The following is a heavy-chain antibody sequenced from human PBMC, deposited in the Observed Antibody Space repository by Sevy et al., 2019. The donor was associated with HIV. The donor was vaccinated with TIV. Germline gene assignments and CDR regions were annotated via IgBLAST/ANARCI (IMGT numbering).Heavy chain of an antibody. D-gene: IGHD3-22*01. CDR1: GYTFTGYY. CDR2: INPNSGGT. CDR3: ARDGSYYYDSSGYLYYFDY. V-gene: IGHV1-2*02. Sequence: ASVKVSCKASGYTFTGYYMQWVRQAPGQGLEWMGWINPNSGGTNYAQKFQGRVTMTRDTSISTAYMELSRLRSDDTAVYYCARDGSYYYDSSGYLYYFDYWGQGTLVTVSS. J-gene: IGHJ4*02.